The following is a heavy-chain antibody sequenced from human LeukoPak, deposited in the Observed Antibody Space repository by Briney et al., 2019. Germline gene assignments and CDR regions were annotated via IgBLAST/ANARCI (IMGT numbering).Heavy chain of an antibody. CDR1: GFTFSSYG. Sequence: GGSLRLSCAASGFTFSSYGMHWVRQAPGKGLEWMAVISNDGRDKHYTDSVKGRFTISRDNSENTLYLEMNSLRVEDTAVYYCAKDGRGVGREMDNHEYFDFWGQGTLVTVSS. D-gene: IGHD3-10*01. CDR2: ISNDGRDK. V-gene: IGHV3-30*12. CDR3: AKDGRGVGREMDNHEYFDF. J-gene: IGHJ4*02.